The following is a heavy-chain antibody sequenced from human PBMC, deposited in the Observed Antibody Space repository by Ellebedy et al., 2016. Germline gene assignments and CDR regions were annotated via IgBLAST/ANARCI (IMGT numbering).Heavy chain of an antibody. CDR3: AMNDRGDHGDYFDH. Sequence: GGSLRLSCAASGFTFRTYDMTWVRQAPGKGLEWVSSISAGGDMIYYVESVKGRLTLSRDNSKNTLSLEMSSLRAEDTAMYYCAMNDRGDHGDYFDHWGQGTLVTVSS. J-gene: IGHJ4*02. CDR2: ISAGGDMI. D-gene: IGHD4-17*01. V-gene: IGHV3-23*01. CDR1: GFTFRTYD.